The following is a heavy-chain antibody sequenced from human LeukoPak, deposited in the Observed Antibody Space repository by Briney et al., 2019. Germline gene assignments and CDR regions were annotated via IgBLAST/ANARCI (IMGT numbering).Heavy chain of an antibody. V-gene: IGHV3-23*01. D-gene: IGHD5-12*01. Sequence: GGSLRLSCAASGFNFKYVWMNWVRQAPGKGLEWVSAISGRAVSTYYADSVKGRFTISRDNSKNTLYLQMNSLRAEDTAVYYCAKELEYNGYDPHWGQGTLVTVSS. CDR2: ISGRAVST. CDR3: AKELEYNGYDPH. J-gene: IGHJ4*02. CDR1: GFNFKYVW.